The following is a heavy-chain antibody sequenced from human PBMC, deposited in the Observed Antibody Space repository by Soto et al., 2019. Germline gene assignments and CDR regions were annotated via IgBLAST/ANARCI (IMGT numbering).Heavy chain of an antibody. CDR2: INSDGGST. D-gene: IGHD5-12*01. V-gene: IGHV3-74*01. CDR1: GFTFSSYW. J-gene: IGHJ4*02. Sequence: PGGSLRLSCAASGFTFSSYWMHWVRQAPGKGLVWVSRINSDGGSTSYADSVKGRFTISRDNAKNTLSLQMNSLRAEDTAVYYSELIVATTGSFDNWGQGTLVTVSS. CDR3: ELIVATTGSFDN.